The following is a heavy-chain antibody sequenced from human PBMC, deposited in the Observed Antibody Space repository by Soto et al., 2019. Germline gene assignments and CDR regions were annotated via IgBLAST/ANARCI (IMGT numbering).Heavy chain of an antibody. CDR3: ARGVYDSSGPRREDWFDI. Sequence: QVQLVESGGGLVKPGGSLRLSCAASGFSFNDYYMTWIRQAPGKGLECISYISSSGRITHYADSAKGRFTISRDNAKNSVYLQMSRLRAEDTAVYYCARGVYDSSGPRREDWFDIWGQGTMVTVSS. D-gene: IGHD3-22*01. CDR2: ISSSGRIT. CDR1: GFSFNDYY. J-gene: IGHJ3*02. V-gene: IGHV3-11*01.